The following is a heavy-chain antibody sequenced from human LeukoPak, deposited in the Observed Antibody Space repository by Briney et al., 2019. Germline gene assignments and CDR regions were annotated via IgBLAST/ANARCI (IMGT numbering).Heavy chain of an antibody. V-gene: IGHV3-30*14. CDR1: GFTFGTFA. J-gene: IGHJ4*02. Sequence: GGSLRLSCSASGFTFGTFAMHWVRQAPGKGLEWVALILYDGSREYYADSVKGRFTISRENAKNSLYLQMNSLRAGDTAVYYCARAHYDSSGYYQFDYWGQGTLVTVSS. D-gene: IGHD3-22*01. CDR3: ARAHYDSSGYYQFDY. CDR2: ILYDGSRE.